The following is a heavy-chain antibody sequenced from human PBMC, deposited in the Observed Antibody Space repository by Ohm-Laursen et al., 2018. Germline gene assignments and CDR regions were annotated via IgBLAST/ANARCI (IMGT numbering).Heavy chain of an antibody. D-gene: IGHD1-1*01. CDR2: LYHSGST. V-gene: IGHV4-38-2*01. J-gene: IGHJ3*02. CDR1: GYSISSGYY. Sequence: TLSLTCAVSGYSISSGYYWGWIRQPPGKGLEWIGSLYHSGSTYYNPSLKSRVTVSIDTSKNQVSLKLNSVTAVDTAMYYCATILPGTWYAFDMWGQGTMVTVSS. CDR3: ATILPGTWYAFDM.